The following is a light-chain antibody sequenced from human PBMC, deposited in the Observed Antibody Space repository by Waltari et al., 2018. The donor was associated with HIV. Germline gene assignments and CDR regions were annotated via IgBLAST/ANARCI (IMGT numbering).Light chain of an antibody. V-gene: IGLV2-8*01. J-gene: IGLJ1*01. CDR3: ISYAGINTPCV. Sequence: QSALTQPPSASGSPGQSVTISCTGTSSDVGGDNSVSWYQQRPGKVPKLMIYEVTKRPSGVPDRCSGSKSGNTASLTVSGLQPEDEADYYCISYAGINTPCVFGTGTKVTVL. CDR2: EVT. CDR1: SSDVGGDNS.